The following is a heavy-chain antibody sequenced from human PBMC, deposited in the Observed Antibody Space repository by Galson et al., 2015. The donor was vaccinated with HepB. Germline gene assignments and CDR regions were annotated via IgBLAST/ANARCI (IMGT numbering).Heavy chain of an antibody. D-gene: IGHD5-18*01. J-gene: IGHJ4*02. Sequence: SLRLSCAASGFTFSNYAMTWVRQAPGKGLEWISTISGSGGNTYYADSVKGRFTISRDNSKNTLYLQMNSLRAADMAVYYCAKSFRRGYSYGLDYWGQGTLVTVSS. CDR2: ISGSGGNT. V-gene: IGHV3-23*01. CDR1: GFTFSNYA. CDR3: AKSFRRGYSYGLDY.